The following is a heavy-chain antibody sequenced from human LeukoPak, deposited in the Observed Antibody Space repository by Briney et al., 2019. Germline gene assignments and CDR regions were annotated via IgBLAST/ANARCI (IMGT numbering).Heavy chain of an antibody. J-gene: IGHJ4*02. CDR3: ARGYYDYVWGSYRTRPYYFDY. CDR2: IIPIFGTA. V-gene: IGHV1-69*13. D-gene: IGHD3-16*02. Sequence: ASVKVSCKASGGTFSSYAISWVRQAPGQGLEWMGGIIPIFGTANYAQKFQGRVTITADESTSTAYMELSSLRSEDTAVYYCARGYYDYVWGSYRTRPYYFDYWGQGTLVTVSS. CDR1: GGTFSSYA.